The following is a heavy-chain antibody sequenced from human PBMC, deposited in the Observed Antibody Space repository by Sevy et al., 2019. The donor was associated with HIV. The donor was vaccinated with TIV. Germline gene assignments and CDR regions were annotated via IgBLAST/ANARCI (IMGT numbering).Heavy chain of an antibody. CDR2: IYSGGST. J-gene: IGHJ4*02. D-gene: IGHD3-3*01. CDR1: GFTVSSNS. V-gene: IGHV3-53*01. Sequence: GGSLRLSCAASGFTVSSNSMSWVRQAPGKGLEWVSVIYSGGSTYYADTVKGRFTISRDNSKNTLYLQMNSLRAEDTAVYYCAREPILAEDYWGQGSLVTVSS. CDR3: AREPILAEDY.